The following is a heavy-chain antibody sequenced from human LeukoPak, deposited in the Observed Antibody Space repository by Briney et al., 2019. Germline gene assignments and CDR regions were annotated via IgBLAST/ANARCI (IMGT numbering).Heavy chain of an antibody. V-gene: IGHV3-33*06. CDR2: IWYDGSNK. J-gene: IGHJ4*02. CDR3: AKEGGTGTRFDY. Sequence: GGSLRLSCAASGFTFSSYGMHWVRQAPGKGLEWVAVIWYDGSNKYYADSVKGRFTISRDNSKNTLYLRMNSLRAEDTAVYYCAKEGGTGTRFDYWGQGTLVTVSS. CDR1: GFTFSSYG. D-gene: IGHD1-7*01.